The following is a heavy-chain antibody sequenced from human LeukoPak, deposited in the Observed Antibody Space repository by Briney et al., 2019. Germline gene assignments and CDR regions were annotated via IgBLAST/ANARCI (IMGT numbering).Heavy chain of an antibody. CDR2: IYYSGNT. CDR3: ARAPQYYDSSGYYYYYMDV. V-gene: IGHV4-59*13. Sequence: SETLSLTCTVSGGSISTYYWSWIRQPPGKGLEWIGYIYYSGNTNYNPSLKSRVTLSVDTSKNQFSLNLSSVTAADTAVYYCARAPQYYDSSGYYYYYMDVWGKGTTVTVSS. CDR1: GGSISTYY. J-gene: IGHJ6*03. D-gene: IGHD3-22*01.